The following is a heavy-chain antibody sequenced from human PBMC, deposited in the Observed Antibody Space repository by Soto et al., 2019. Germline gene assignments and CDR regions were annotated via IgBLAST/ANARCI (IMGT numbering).Heavy chain of an antibody. CDR3: AREVTTKYAFDI. Sequence: XXSLRLSFAASGFTFSSYAMHWVRQAPGKGLEYVSAISSNGGSTYYANSVKGRFTISRDNSKNTLYLQMGSMRAEDMAVYYCAREVTTKYAFDIWGQGTMVTVSS. V-gene: IGHV3-64*01. D-gene: IGHD1-1*01. CDR2: ISSNGGST. CDR1: GFTFSSYA. J-gene: IGHJ3*02.